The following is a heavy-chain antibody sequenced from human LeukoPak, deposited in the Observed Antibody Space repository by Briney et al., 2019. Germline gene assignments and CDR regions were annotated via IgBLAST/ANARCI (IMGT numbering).Heavy chain of an antibody. V-gene: IGHV4-34*01. Sequence: PAETLSLTCAVYGGSFRGYYGSWIRQPPGKGLEWIGEIHYTGATNYKPSLKSRATISIDTSRNQLSLKLSSVTAADTAVYYCARGNILSGYCFDFWGQGALVTVSS. CDR1: GGSFRGYY. D-gene: IGHD3-9*01. CDR2: IHYTGAT. J-gene: IGHJ4*02. CDR3: ARGNILSGYCFDF.